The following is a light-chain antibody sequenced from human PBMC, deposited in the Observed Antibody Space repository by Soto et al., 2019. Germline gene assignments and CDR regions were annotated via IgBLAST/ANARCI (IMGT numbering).Light chain of an antibody. CDR2: VAS. CDR1: QSVGSN. J-gene: IGKJ4*01. V-gene: IGKV3-15*01. CDR3: QQYNNWPLT. Sequence: EIVMTQSPATLSVSPGERPTLSCRASQSVGSNLAWYQQKPGQAPRLLIYVASTRATGLPARFSGSGSGTEFALTISSLQSEDFAVYYCQQYNNWPLTFGGGTKVEIK.